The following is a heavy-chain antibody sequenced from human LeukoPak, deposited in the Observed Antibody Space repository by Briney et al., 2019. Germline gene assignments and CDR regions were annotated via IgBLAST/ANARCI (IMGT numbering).Heavy chain of an antibody. V-gene: IGHV4-4*02. Sequence: SGTLSLTCAVSGGSISSSNWWSWVRQPPGKGLEWIGETYHSGSTNYNPSLKSRVTISVDKSKNQFSLKLSSVTAADTAVYYCARDGRAGSSWYGDWFDPWGQGTLVTVSS. CDR1: GGSISSSNW. J-gene: IGHJ5*02. CDR3: ARDGRAGSSWYGDWFDP. D-gene: IGHD6-13*01. CDR2: TYHSGST.